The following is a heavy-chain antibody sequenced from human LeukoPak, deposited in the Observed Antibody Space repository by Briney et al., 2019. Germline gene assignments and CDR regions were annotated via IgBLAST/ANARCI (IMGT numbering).Heavy chain of an antibody. J-gene: IGHJ4*02. CDR2: IYYGGST. CDR3: VRAGDYASDH. V-gene: IGHV4-28*03. Sequence: SETLSLTCAVSGYSISTSSWWGWIRQPPGKGLEWIGYIYYGGSTYYNPSLKSRVTISVDTSKNQFSLKLSSVTAADTAVYYCVRAGDYASDHWGQGTLVTVSS. CDR1: GYSISTSSW. D-gene: IGHD4-17*01.